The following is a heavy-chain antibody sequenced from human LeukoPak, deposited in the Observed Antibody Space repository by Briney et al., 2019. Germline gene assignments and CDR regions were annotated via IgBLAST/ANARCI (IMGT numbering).Heavy chain of an antibody. CDR3: LYFWSGSSLVDY. Sequence: PGGSLRLSWAASGFTFSNAWMSWVRQAPGKGLEWVGRIESKTDGGTADYAAPVKGRFTISRDDSKNTLYLEMYSLKTEDTAMYYCLYFWSGSSLVDYWGQGTLVTVSS. CDR1: GFTFSNAW. V-gene: IGHV3-15*04. CDR2: IESKTDGGTA. D-gene: IGHD3-3*01. J-gene: IGHJ4*02.